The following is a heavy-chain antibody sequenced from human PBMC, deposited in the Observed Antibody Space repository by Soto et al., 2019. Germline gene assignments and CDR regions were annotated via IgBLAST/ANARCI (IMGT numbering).Heavy chain of an antibody. CDR2: ISAYNGNT. V-gene: IGHV1-18*01. J-gene: IGHJ4*02. Sequence: ASVKVSCKASGYTFTSYGISWVRQAPGQGLEWMGWISAYNGNTNYAQKLQGRVTMTTDTSTSTAYMELRSLRSDDTAVYYCARDCSGGSCKRSLDYWGQGTLVTGSS. CDR1: GYTFTSYG. D-gene: IGHD2-15*01. CDR3: ARDCSGGSCKRSLDY.